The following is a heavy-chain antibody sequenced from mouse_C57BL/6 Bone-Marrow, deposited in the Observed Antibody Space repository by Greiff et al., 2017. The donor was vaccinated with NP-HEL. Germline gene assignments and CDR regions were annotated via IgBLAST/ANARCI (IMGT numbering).Heavy chain of an antibody. V-gene: IGHV1-81*01. J-gene: IGHJ1*03. CDR1: GYTFTSYG. D-gene: IGHD1-1*01. CDR2: IYPRSGNT. CDR3: ARWGHYYGSCYDYWYFDV. Sequence: VKLMESGAELARPGASVKLSCKASGYTFTSYGISWVKQRTGQGLEWIGEIYPRSGNTYYNEKFKGKATLTADKSSSTAYMELRSLTSEDSAVYFCARWGHYYGSCYDYWYFDVWGTGTTVTVSS.